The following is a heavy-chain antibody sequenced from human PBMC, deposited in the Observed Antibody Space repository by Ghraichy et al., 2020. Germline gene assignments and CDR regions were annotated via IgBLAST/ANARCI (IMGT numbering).Heavy chain of an antibody. V-gene: IGHV3-21*01. Sequence: GGSLRLSCAASGFTFSSYSMNWVRQAPGKGLEWVSSISSSSSYIYYADSVKGRFTISRDNAKNSLYLQMNSLRAEDTAVYYCARGGYCSGGSCPIDYWGQGTLVTVSS. CDR3: ARGGYCSGGSCPIDY. J-gene: IGHJ4*02. D-gene: IGHD2-15*01. CDR1: GFTFSSYS. CDR2: ISSSSSYI.